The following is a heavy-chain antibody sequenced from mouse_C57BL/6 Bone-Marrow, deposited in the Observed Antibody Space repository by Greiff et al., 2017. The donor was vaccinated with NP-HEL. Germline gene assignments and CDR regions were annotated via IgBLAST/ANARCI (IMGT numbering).Heavy chain of an antibody. Sequence: EVNLVESGGGLVKPGGSLKLSCAASGFTFSDYGMHWVRQAPEKGLEWVAYISSGSSTIYYADTVKGRFTISRDNAKNTLFLQMTSLRSEDTAMYYCARTPWFAYWGQGTLVTVSA. CDR1: GFTFSDYG. V-gene: IGHV5-17*01. CDR2: ISSGSSTI. J-gene: IGHJ3*01. CDR3: ARTPWFAY.